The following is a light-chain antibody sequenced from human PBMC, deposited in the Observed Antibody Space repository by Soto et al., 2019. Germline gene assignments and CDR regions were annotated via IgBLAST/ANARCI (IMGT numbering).Light chain of an antibody. J-gene: IGLJ2*01. V-gene: IGLV2-14*03. CDR3: SSFTTTTSLVL. Sequence: QSALTQPASVSGSPGQSITISCTGTSSDIGGFNYVSWYQQHPGKAPTLIIYEVSNRPSGISHRFSGSKSGDTASLTISGLQAEDEADYYCSSFTTTTSLVLFGGGTKLTVL. CDR2: EVS. CDR1: SSDIGGFNY.